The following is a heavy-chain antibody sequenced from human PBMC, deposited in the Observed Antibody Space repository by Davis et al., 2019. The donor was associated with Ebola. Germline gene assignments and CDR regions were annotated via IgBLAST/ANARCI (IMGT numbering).Heavy chain of an antibody. CDR1: GFTFTSAW. D-gene: IGHD3-3*01. CDR2: IKSKTDGGTT. J-gene: IGHJ4*02. Sequence: GESLKISCAASGFTFTSAWMSWVRQAPGKGLEWVGRIKSKTDGGTTDYAAPVKGRFTISRDDSKNTLYLQMNSLKTEDTAVYYCTSQSRNYDFWSGYRYYFDYWGQGTLVTVSS. CDR3: TSQSRNYDFWSGYRYYFDY. V-gene: IGHV3-15*01.